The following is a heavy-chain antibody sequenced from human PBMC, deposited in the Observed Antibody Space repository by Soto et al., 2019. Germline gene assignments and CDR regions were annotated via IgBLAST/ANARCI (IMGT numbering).Heavy chain of an antibody. CDR2: ISGTGDTT. D-gene: IGHD3-22*01. J-gene: IGHJ4*02. V-gene: IGHV3-23*01. CDR1: GFTFSSYV. Sequence: EVQLLESGGGLVKPGGSLRLSCAASGFTFSSYVMNWVRQAPGKGLEWVSAISGTGDTTYYADSVKGRFTISRDNSKNTLYLQMNSLRAEDTAVYYCVLDSSGYYFFDYWGQGTLVTVSS. CDR3: VLDSSGYYFFDY.